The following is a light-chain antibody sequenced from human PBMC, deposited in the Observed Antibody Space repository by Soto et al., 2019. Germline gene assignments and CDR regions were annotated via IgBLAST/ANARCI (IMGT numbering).Light chain of an antibody. Sequence: SYELTQPPSVSVSPGQTASITCSGDKLGDKYACWYQQTPGQSPALVIYQDSKRPSGIPERFSGSNSGNTATLTISGTQAMDEADYYCQAWDNSPHVVFGGGTKLTVL. J-gene: IGLJ2*01. CDR2: QDS. V-gene: IGLV3-1*01. CDR3: QAWDNSPHVV. CDR1: KLGDKY.